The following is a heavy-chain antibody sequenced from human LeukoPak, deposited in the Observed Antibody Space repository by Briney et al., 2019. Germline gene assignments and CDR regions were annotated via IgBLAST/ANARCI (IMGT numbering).Heavy chain of an antibody. Sequence: GGSLRLSCAASGFTFSSYTMYWVRQAPGKGLEYVSAISSNGGSTYYANSVKGRFTISRDNSKNTLYLQMGSLRGEDMAVYYCAREVNWRFNYWGQGTLVTVSS. CDR1: GFTFSSYT. J-gene: IGHJ4*02. D-gene: IGHD1-1*01. V-gene: IGHV3-64*01. CDR2: ISSNGGST. CDR3: AREVNWRFNY.